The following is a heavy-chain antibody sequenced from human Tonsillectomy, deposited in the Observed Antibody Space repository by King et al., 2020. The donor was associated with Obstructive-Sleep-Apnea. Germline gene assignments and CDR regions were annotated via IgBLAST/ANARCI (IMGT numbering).Heavy chain of an antibody. V-gene: IGHV3-21*06. CDR1: GFTFSSYN. Sequence: VQLVESGGGLVKPGGSLRLSCAASGFTFSSYNMNWFRQAPGKGLEWVSSISGTSSYIYYADSVKGRFTISRDNATSSLDLQMNSLRAEDTAVYYCAGEGGVGFDYWGQGTLVTVSS. CDR2: ISGTSSYI. CDR3: AGEGGVGFDY. J-gene: IGHJ4*02. D-gene: IGHD2-15*01.